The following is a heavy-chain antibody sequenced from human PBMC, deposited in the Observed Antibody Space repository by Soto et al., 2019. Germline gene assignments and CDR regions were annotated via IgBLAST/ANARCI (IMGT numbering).Heavy chain of an antibody. J-gene: IGHJ4*02. CDR1: GGTFSSYA. CDR2: IIPIFGTA. V-gene: IGHV1-69*01. D-gene: IGHD6-19*01. Sequence: QVQLVQSGAEVKKPGSSVKVSCKASGGTFSSYAISWVRQAPGQGLEWMGGIIPIFGTANYAQKFQGRVRITADESRSTAYRELSSLRSEDTAVYYCARAMLQQWLVLAFDYWGQRTLVTVSS. CDR3: ARAMLQQWLVLAFDY.